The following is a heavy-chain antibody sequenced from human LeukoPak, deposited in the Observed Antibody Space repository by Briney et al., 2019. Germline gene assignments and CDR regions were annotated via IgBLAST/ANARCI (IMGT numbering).Heavy chain of an antibody. CDR3: VRARSGQADY. CDR2: IWYDGSNK. J-gene: IGHJ4*02. CDR1: GFTFSSYG. Sequence: PGGSLRLSCAASGFTFSSYGMHWVRQAPVKGLEWVAVIWYDGSNKYYADSVKGRFTISRDNSKNTLYLQMNSLRAEDTAVYYCVRARSGQADYWGQGTLVTVSS. V-gene: IGHV3-33*01.